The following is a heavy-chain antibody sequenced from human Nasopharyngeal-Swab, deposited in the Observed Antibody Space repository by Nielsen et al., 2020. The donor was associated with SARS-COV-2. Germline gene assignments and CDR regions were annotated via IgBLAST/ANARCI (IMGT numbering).Heavy chain of an antibody. CDR3: AREWIQLWPDAFDI. V-gene: IGHV1-46*01. CDR2: INPSGGST. D-gene: IGHD5-18*01. Sequence: WVPQALGQGLEWMGIINPSGGSTSYAQKFQGRVTMTRDTSTSTVYMELSSLRSEDTAVYYCAREWIQLWPDAFDIWGQGTMVTVSS. J-gene: IGHJ3*02.